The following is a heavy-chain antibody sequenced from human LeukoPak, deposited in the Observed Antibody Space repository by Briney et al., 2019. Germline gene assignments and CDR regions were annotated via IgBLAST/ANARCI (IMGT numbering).Heavy chain of an antibody. CDR1: GFTVSSDY. Sequence: GGSLRLSCAASGFTVSSDYMSWVRQAPGKGLEWVAVIWYDGSNKNYADSVKGRFTISRDNSKNALYLQMNSLRPEDTAVYYCARESRFRFDYWGQGTLVTVSS. D-gene: IGHD2-21*01. CDR3: ARESRFRFDY. J-gene: IGHJ4*02. V-gene: IGHV3-33*08. CDR2: IWYDGSNK.